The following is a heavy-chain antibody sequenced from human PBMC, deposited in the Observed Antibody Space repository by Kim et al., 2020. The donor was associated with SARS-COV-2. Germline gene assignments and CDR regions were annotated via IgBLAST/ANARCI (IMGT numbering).Heavy chain of an antibody. V-gene: IGHV1-45*02. Sequence: NYAQKFQDRVTITRDRSMSTAYMELSSLRSEDTAMYYCASSSGYDSHFDYWGQGTLVTVSS. J-gene: IGHJ4*02. D-gene: IGHD5-12*01. CDR3: ASSSGYDSHFDY.